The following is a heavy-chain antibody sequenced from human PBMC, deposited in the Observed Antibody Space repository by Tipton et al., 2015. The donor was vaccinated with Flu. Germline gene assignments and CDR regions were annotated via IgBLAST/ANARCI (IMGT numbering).Heavy chain of an antibody. Sequence: TLSLTCTVSGGSISSSSYYWTWIRQPAGKGLEWIGQNYTSGSTKYNPSLKSRVTMSLDTPKNQFSLKMSSVTAADTAMYYCARDYGDLNWFDPWGQGTLVTVSS. D-gene: IGHD4-17*01. J-gene: IGHJ5*02. CDR3: ARDYGDLNWFDP. CDR1: GGSISSSSYY. CDR2: NYTSGST. V-gene: IGHV4-61*09.